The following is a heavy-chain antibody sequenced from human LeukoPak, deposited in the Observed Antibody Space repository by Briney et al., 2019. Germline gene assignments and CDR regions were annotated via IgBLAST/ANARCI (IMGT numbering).Heavy chain of an antibody. CDR1: GGTFSSYA. CDR2: IIPIFGTA. D-gene: IGHD6-6*01. J-gene: IGHJ6*04. CDR3: ALIRSSIAAPHLEMDV. Sequence: ASVKVSCKASGGTFSSYAISWVRQAPGQGLEWMGGIIPIFGTANHAQKFQGRVTITADESTSTAYMELSSLRSEDTAVYYCALIRSSIAAPHLEMDVWGKGTTVTVSS. V-gene: IGHV1-69*13.